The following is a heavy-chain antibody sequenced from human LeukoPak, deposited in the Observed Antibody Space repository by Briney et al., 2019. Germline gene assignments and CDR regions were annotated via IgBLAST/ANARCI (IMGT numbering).Heavy chain of an antibody. V-gene: IGHV3-23*01. CDR3: ARDQLGAVLYFDY. J-gene: IGHJ4*02. CDR2: ITGSGGST. CDR1: GFTFSAYG. D-gene: IGHD1-1*01. Sequence: GGSLRLSCAASGFTFSAYGMSWVRQAPGKGLEWVSAITGSGGSTYYADSVKGRFTISRDNSKNTLYLQINSLRVEDTAVYYCARDQLGAVLYFDYWGQGTLVTVSS.